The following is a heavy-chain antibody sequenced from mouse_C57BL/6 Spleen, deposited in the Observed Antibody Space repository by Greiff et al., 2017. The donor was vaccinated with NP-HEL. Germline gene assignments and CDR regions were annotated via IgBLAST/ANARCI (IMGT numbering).Heavy chain of an antibody. CDR1: GFTFTDYY. CDR3: ARSPLLRYYFDY. CDR2: IRNKANGYTT. Sequence: EVKLMESGGGLVQPGGSLSLSCAASGFTFTDYYMSWVRQPPGKALEWLGFIRNKANGYTTEYSASVKGRFTISRDKSQSILYLQMNALRAEDSATYYCARSPLLRYYFDYWGQGTTLTVSS. V-gene: IGHV7-3*01. J-gene: IGHJ2*01. D-gene: IGHD1-1*01.